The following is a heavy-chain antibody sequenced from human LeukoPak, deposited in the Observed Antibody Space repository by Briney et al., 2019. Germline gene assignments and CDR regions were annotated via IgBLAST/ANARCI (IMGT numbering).Heavy chain of an antibody. D-gene: IGHD2-15*01. Sequence: PGGSLRLSCAASGFTFSSYSMYWVRQAPGKGLEWVSSISSSSYIYYADSVKGRFTISRDNAKNSLYLQMNSLRAEDTAVYYCASGGIICSGGSCYSYYFDYWGQGTLVTVSS. CDR3: ASGGIICSGGSCYSYYFDY. V-gene: IGHV3-21*01. CDR1: GFTFSSYS. CDR2: ISSSSYI. J-gene: IGHJ4*02.